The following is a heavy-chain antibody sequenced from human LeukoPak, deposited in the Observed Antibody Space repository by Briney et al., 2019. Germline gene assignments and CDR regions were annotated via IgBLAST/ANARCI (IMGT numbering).Heavy chain of an antibody. D-gene: IGHD5-18*01. V-gene: IGHV3-30*18. Sequence: PGRSLRLSCAASGFTFSSYGMHWVRQAPGKGLEWVAVISYDGSNKYYADSVKGRFTTSRDNSRNTLYLQMNSLRAEDTAVYYCAKSGSGYSYVPIDYWGQGTLVTVSS. CDR1: GFTFSSYG. J-gene: IGHJ4*02. CDR3: AKSGSGYSYVPIDY. CDR2: ISYDGSNK.